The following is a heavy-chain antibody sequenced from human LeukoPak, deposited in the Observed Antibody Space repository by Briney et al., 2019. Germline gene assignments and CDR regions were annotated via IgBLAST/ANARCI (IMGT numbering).Heavy chain of an antibody. CDR3: AREVPSSSGWYLYYYYGMDV. CDR2: IYTSGST. V-gene: IGHV4-61*02. CDR1: GGSISSSSYY. D-gene: IGHD6-19*01. Sequence: SETLSLTCTVSGGSISSSSYYWSWIRQPAGKGLEWIGRIYTSGSTNYNPSLKSRVTMSVDTSKNQFSLKLSSVTAADTAVYYCAREVPSSSGWYLYYYYGMDVWGQGTTVTVSS. J-gene: IGHJ6*02.